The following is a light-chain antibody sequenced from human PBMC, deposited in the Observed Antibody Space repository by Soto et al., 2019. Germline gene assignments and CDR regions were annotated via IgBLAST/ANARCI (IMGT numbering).Light chain of an antibody. CDR3: QQYTSSLIT. CDR2: DAS. Sequence: EIVLPQSPATLSLSPGERATLSCSSSRTISSSLAWYQQKPGQSPRLLIYDASNRASGVPPRFSGSGSGTDFTLTISRLEPEDFAVYYCQQYTSSLITFGQGTRLEIK. V-gene: IGKV3-11*01. J-gene: IGKJ5*01. CDR1: RTISSS.